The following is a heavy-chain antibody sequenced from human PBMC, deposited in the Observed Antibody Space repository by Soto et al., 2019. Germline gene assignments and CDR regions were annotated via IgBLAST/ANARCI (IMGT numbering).Heavy chain of an antibody. V-gene: IGHV3-33*01. CDR1: GFTFSSYG. Sequence: QVQLVESGGGVVQPGRSLRLSCAASGFTFSSYGMHWVRQAPGKGLEWVAVIWYDGSNKYYADSVKGRFTISRDNSKNTLYLKMNSLRAEDTAVYYCARVRTPETEKKKDYYYYYYMDVWGKGTTVTVSS. CDR3: ARVRTPETEKKKDYYYYYYMDV. CDR2: IWYDGSNK. J-gene: IGHJ6*03.